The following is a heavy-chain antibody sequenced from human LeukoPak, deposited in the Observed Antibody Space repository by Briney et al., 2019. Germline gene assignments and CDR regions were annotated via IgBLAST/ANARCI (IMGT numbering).Heavy chain of an antibody. CDR3: ARDARNYYYDSTQTNYFDY. D-gene: IGHD3-22*01. CDR1: GFTFSSYG. J-gene: IGHJ4*02. CDR2: IWYDGSNK. Sequence: PGGSLRLSCAASGFTFSSYGMHWVRQAPGKGLEWVAVIWYDGSNKYYAGSVKGRFTISRDNSKNTLYLQMNSLRAEDTAVYYCARDARNYYYDSTQTNYFDYWGQGTLVTVSS. V-gene: IGHV3-33*01.